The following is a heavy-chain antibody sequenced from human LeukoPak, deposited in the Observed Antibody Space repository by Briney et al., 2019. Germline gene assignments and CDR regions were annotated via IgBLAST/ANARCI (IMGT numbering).Heavy chain of an antibody. CDR3: PRGDSLLVDSSAYFRDALDL. CDR1: GFSFSSYW. V-gene: IGHV3-74*01. CDR2: INTDGSITDYT. J-gene: IGHJ3*01. D-gene: IGHD3-22*01. Sequence: PGGSLRLSCAASGFSFSSYWMHWVRQAPGRGLEWVSRINTDGSITDYTNYAGSVKGRFTISRDNAKNMLYLEMNGLRAEDTAVYSCPRGDSLLVDSSAYFRDALDLWGQGTMVTVSS.